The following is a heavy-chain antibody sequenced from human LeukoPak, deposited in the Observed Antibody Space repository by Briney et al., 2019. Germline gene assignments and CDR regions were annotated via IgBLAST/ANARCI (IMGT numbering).Heavy chain of an antibody. J-gene: IGHJ3*02. CDR3: ASHYGGNRYDAFDI. CDR1: GFTFSSYA. CDR2: ISYDGSNK. D-gene: IGHD4-23*01. V-gene: IGHV3-30-3*01. Sequence: GGSLRLSCAASGFTFSSYAMHWVRQAPGKGLEWVAVISYDGSNKYYADSVKGRFTISRDNSKNTLYLQMNSLRAEDTAVYYCASHYGGNRYDAFDIWGQGTMVTVSS.